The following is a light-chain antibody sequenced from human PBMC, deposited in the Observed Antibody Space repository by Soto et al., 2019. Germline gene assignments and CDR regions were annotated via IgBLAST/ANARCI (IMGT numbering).Light chain of an antibody. V-gene: IGKV1-5*01. CDR1: QSVSRW. CDR3: QQFNSKVWT. CDR2: EAS. J-gene: IGKJ1*01. Sequence: DIQMTQSPSTLSASVGDTVTITCRASQSVSRWLNWYQQKPGKAPRLLIYEASNLESGVPMRFSGSGSGTDFVLTITSLQPADSATFYCQQFNSKVWTFGQGTRVEI.